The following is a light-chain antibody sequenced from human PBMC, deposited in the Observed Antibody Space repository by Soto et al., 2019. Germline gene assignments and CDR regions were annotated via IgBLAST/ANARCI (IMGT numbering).Light chain of an antibody. CDR3: QQYDYWPRT. Sequence: DIQMTQSPSTVSAYVGDSVTITCRASQSITTWLAWYQQRPGKAPKLLIYGASSLESGVPSRFSGSGSGTEFTLTISSLQSEDFAVYYCQQYDYWPRTFGQGTKVDIK. V-gene: IGKV1-5*01. CDR2: GAS. CDR1: QSITTW. J-gene: IGKJ1*01.